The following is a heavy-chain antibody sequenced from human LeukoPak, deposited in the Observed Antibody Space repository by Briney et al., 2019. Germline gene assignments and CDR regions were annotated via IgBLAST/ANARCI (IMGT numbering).Heavy chain of an antibody. D-gene: IGHD1-26*01. J-gene: IGHJ4*02. Sequence: GGSLRLSCAASGFSVSSTYMSWVRQAPGKGLEWVSVIYSGGYTNYADSVKGRFTISRDSSKDTLYLQMNSLRVEDTAVYYCAKDLGDSGPTPDSDYWGQGTLVTVSS. CDR3: AKDLGDSGPTPDSDY. CDR2: IYSGGYT. CDR1: GFSVSSTY. V-gene: IGHV3-53*01.